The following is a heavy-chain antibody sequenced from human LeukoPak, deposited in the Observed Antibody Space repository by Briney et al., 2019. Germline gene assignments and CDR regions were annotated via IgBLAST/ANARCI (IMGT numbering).Heavy chain of an antibody. D-gene: IGHD2-21*01. Sequence: NPGGSLRLSCAASGFTFSSYSMNWVRQAPGKGLEWVSSISSSRSYIYYADSVKGRFTISRDNAKNSLYLQMNSLRAEDTAVYYCASYLLCLWVSVKESTCMDVWGQGTTVTVSS. V-gene: IGHV3-21*01. CDR2: ISSSRSYI. CDR1: GFTFSSYS. J-gene: IGHJ6*02. CDR3: ASYLLCLWVSVKESTCMDV.